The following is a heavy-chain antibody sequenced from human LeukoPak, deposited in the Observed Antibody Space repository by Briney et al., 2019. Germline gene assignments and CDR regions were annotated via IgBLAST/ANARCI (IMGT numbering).Heavy chain of an antibody. D-gene: IGHD5-18*01. J-gene: IGHJ4*02. CDR3: ATYNYGTGYFDY. Sequence: SETLSLTCTVSGGSISSYYWSWIRQPPGKGLEWIGYIYYSGSTNYNPSLKSRVTMSVDTSKNQFSLKLSSVTAADTAVYYCATYNYGTGYFDYWGQGTLVTVSS. V-gene: IGHV4-59*01. CDR1: GGSISSYY. CDR2: IYYSGST.